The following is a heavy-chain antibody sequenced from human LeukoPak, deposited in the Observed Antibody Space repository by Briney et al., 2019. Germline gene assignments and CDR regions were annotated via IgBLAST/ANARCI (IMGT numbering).Heavy chain of an antibody. CDR3: AKADGSGYYSYFQH. V-gene: IGHV1-18*01. Sequence: GASVKVSCTASGYTFTSYGISWVRQAPGQGLEWMGWISAYNGNTNYAQKLQGRVTMTTDTSTSTAYMELRSLRSDDTAAYYCAKADGSGYYSYFQHWGQGTLVTVSS. CDR2: ISAYNGNT. CDR1: GYTFTSYG. J-gene: IGHJ1*01. D-gene: IGHD3-22*01.